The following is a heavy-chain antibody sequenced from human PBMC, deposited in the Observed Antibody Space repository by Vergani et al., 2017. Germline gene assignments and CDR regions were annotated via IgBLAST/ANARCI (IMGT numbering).Heavy chain of an antibody. Sequence: EVQLLESGGGLVQPGGSLRLSCAASGFTFSSYAMSWVRQAPGKGLEWVSAISGSGGSTYYADSVKGRFTISRVNSKNTLYLQMNSLGAEETAVYYCAKGDIVVVVAVFDYWGQGTLVTVSS. CDR1: GFTFSSYA. D-gene: IGHD2-15*01. V-gene: IGHV3-23*01. CDR2: ISGSGGST. J-gene: IGHJ4*02. CDR3: AKGDIVVVVAVFDY.